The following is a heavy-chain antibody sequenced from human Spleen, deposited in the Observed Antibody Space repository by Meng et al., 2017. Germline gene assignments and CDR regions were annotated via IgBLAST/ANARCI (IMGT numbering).Heavy chain of an antibody. D-gene: IGHD3-22*01. J-gene: IGHJ4*02. CDR2: ISYDGSNK. V-gene: IGHV3-30*01. CDR1: GFNFNTYA. Sequence: GESLKISCAASGFNFNTYAMSWVRQAPGKGLEWVAVISYDGSNKYYADSVKGRFTISRDNSKNTLYLQMNSLRAEDTAVYYCARGSPTMIVVNRPFDYWGQGTLVTVSS. CDR3: ARGSPTMIVVNRPFDY.